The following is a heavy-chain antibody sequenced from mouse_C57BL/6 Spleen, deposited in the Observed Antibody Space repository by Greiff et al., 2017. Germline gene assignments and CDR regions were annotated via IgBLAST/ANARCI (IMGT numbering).Heavy chain of an antibody. V-gene: IGHV5-15*01. J-gene: IGHJ3*01. CDR1: GFTFSDYG. D-gene: IGHD2-4*01. Sequence: DVKLVESGGGLVQPGGSLKLSCAASGFTFSDYGMAWVRQAPRKGPEWVAFISNLAYSIYYADTVTGRFTISRENAKNTLYLEMSSLRSEDTAMYYCARHNDYDEGPFAYWGQGTLVIVSA. CDR2: ISNLAYSI. CDR3: ARHNDYDEGPFAY.